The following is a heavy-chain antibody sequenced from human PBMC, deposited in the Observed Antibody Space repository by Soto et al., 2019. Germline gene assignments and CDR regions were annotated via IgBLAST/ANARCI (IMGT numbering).Heavy chain of an antibody. CDR2: IWYDGSNK. Sequence: GGSLRLSCAASGFTFSSYGMHWVRQAPGKGLEWVAVIWYDGSNKYYADSVKGRFTISRDNSKNTLYLQMNSLRAEDTAVYYCARERLGAARPDYYYGMDVWGQGTTVTVSS. CDR1: GFTFSSYG. CDR3: ARERLGAARPDYYYGMDV. V-gene: IGHV3-33*01. D-gene: IGHD6-6*01. J-gene: IGHJ6*02.